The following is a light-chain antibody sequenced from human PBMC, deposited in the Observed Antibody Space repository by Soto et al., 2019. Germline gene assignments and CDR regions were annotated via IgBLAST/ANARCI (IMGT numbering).Light chain of an antibody. CDR1: QSVSSSY. V-gene: IGKV3-20*01. Sequence: ETVLTQSPGTVSLSPGERATLSCRASQSVSSSYLAWYQQTPGQPHRLLIYGASSRATGIPDRFSGRGSGTDFTITISRLEPEDFAVYYCQQYGSSRTFGQGTKVDIK. CDR2: GAS. J-gene: IGKJ1*01. CDR3: QQYGSSRT.